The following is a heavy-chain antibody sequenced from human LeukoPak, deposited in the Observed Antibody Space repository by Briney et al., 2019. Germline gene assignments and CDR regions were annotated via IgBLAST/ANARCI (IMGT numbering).Heavy chain of an antibody. CDR3: ARDRAVAGYYYYGMDV. CDR1: GGFNTHYY. J-gene: IGHJ6*02. D-gene: IGHD6-19*01. Sequence: SETLSLTCSVSGGFNTHYYWSWIRQPPGKGLEWIGYFYHSGSTNYNPSLKSRVTISVDTSKNQFSLKLSSVTAADTAVYYCARDRAVAGYYYYGMDVWGQGTTDTVSS. V-gene: IGHV4-59*01. CDR2: FYHSGST.